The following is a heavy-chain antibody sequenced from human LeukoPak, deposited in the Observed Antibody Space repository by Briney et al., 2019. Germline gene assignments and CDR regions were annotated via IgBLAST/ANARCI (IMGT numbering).Heavy chain of an antibody. CDR1: GGSISSYY. V-gene: IGHV4-59*01. D-gene: IGHD6-6*01. CDR2: IHYSGST. Sequence: PSETLSLTCTVSGGSISSYYWSWIRQPPGKGLEWIGYIHYSGSTNYNPSLKSRVTISVDTSKNQFSLNLSSVTAADTAVYYCARGGQLVRRYYYGLDVWGQGTTVTVSS. J-gene: IGHJ6*02. CDR3: ARGGQLVRRYYYGLDV.